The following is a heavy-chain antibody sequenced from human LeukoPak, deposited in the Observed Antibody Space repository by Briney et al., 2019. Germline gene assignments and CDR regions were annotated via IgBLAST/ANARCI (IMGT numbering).Heavy chain of an antibody. CDR2: IYYSGST. D-gene: IGHD3-22*01. J-gene: IGHJ4*02. Sequence: SETLSLTCTVSGGSISSYYWGWIRQPPGKGLEWMGSIYYSGSTYYNPSLKSRVTISVDTSKKQFSLKLTSVTAADTAVYYCARHRTIYYDNSGYWVWGQGTLVTVSS. CDR1: GGSISSYY. V-gene: IGHV4-39*01. CDR3: ARHRTIYYDNSGYWV.